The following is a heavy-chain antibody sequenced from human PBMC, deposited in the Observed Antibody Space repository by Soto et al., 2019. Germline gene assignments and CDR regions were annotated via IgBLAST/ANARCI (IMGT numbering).Heavy chain of an antibody. CDR2: IWYDGSNK. CDR1: GFTFSSYG. CDR3: ARDRWKVREKNWFDP. V-gene: IGHV3-33*01. Sequence: GGSLRLSCAASGFTFSSYGMHWVRQAPGKGLEWVAVIWYDGSNKYYADSVKGRFTISRDNSKNTLYLQMNSLRAEDTAVYYCARDRWKVREKNWFDPWGQGTLVTVSS. J-gene: IGHJ5*02. D-gene: IGHD1-1*01.